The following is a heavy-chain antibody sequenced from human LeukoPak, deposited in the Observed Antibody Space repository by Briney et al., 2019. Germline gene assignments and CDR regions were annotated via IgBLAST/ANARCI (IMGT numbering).Heavy chain of an antibody. CDR1: GGSFSGYY. V-gene: IGHV4-34*01. J-gene: IGHJ4*02. CDR2: INHRGST. D-gene: IGHD3-22*01. CDR3: ATRGGNYYDSSGYFDY. Sequence: SATLSLTCAVYGGSFSGYYWSWIRQPPGKGLEWIGEINHRGSTNYNPSLKSRVTISVDTSKNQFSLELNSVTAADTAVYYCATRGGNYYDSSGYFDYWARGTLVNVSS.